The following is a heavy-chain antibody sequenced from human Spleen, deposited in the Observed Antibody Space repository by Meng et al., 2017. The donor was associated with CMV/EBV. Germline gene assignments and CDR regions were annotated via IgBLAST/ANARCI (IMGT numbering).Heavy chain of an antibody. CDR3: ARVGNSGSYFRSLGTFDI. CDR1: GDTVSSNSAA. CDR2: TFYRSEWYF. Sequence: SQTLSLTCVISGDTVSSNSAAWNWIRQSPSRGLEWLGRTFYRSEWYFDYEVSVKSRISIKADISKNQFSLQLNSVTPEDTALYYCARVGNSGSYFRSLGTFDIWGQGTMVTVSS. V-gene: IGHV6-1*01. J-gene: IGHJ3*02. D-gene: IGHD1-26*01.